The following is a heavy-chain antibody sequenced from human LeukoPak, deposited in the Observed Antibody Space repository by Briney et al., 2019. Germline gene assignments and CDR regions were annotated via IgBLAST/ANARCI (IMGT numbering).Heavy chain of an antibody. CDR2: ISSSGSTM. V-gene: IGHV3-11*01. CDR1: GFTFSDYY. J-gene: IGHJ4*02. D-gene: IGHD2-15*01. CDR3: TRDGGYCSGGSCYDN. Sequence: PGGSLRLSYAASGFTFSDYYMSWIRQAPGKGLEWISYISSSGSTMYYADSVEGRFTISRDNAKNSLFLQLNSLTAEDTAVYYCTRDGGYCSGGSCYDNWGQGTLVTVSS.